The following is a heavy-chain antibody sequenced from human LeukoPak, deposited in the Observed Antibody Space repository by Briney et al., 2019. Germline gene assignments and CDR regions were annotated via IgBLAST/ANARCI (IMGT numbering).Heavy chain of an antibody. V-gene: IGHV3-69-1*01. CDR2: ISDTSAM. J-gene: IGHJ4*02. CDR1: GFTFSDYT. CDR3: ARDGGYSGYDADC. D-gene: IGHD5-12*01. Sequence: GGSLRLSCAASGFTFSDYTMNWVRQAPGKGLEWVSYISDTSAMYYADSVRGRFTISRDNAKNSLFLQMNSLRVEDTGVYYCARDGGYSGYDADCWGQGTLVTVSS.